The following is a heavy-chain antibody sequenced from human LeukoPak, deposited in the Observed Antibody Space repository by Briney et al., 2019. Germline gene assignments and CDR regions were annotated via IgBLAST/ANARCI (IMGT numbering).Heavy chain of an antibody. CDR3: ARVPVAYRYYFDY. J-gene: IGHJ4*02. V-gene: IGHV7-4-1*02. Sequence: ASVKVSCKASGYTFTSYGISWVRQAPGQGLGWMGWINTNTGNPTYAQGFTGRFVFSLDTSVSTAYLQISSLKAEDTAVYYCARVPVAYRYYFDYWGQGTLVTVSS. CDR1: GYTFTSYG. CDR2: INTNTGNP. D-gene: IGHD6-19*01.